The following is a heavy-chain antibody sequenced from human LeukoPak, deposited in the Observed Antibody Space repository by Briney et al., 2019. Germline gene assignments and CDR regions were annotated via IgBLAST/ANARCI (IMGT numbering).Heavy chain of an antibody. V-gene: IGHV3-30*03. Sequence: PGGSLRLSCAASGFTFSSYGMHWVRQAPGKGLEWVAVISYDGSNKYYADSVKGRFTISRDNSKNTLYLQMNSLRAEDTAVYYCARRYNYYDSSLFDYWGQGTLVTVSS. D-gene: IGHD3-22*01. CDR1: GFTFSSYG. J-gene: IGHJ4*02. CDR3: ARRYNYYDSSLFDY. CDR2: ISYDGSNK.